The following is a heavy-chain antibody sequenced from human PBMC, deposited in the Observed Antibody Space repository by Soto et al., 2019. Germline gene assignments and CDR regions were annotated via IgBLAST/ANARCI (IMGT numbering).Heavy chain of an antibody. CDR3: AKGNYNYGDALDI. Sequence: PGGSLRLSCAASGFTFNSHWMSWVRQAPGKGLEWVSAISGSGGSIFYADSVKGQFTISRDNSKNTLFLQMNSLRAEDTAVYFCAKGNYNYGDALDIWGQGTMVTV. J-gene: IGHJ3*02. CDR1: GFTFNSHW. D-gene: IGHD4-17*01. V-gene: IGHV3-23*01. CDR2: ISGSGGSI.